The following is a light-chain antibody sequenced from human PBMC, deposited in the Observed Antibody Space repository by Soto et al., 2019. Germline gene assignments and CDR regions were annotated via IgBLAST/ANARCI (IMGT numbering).Light chain of an antibody. J-gene: IGLJ2*01. Sequence: QSALTQSASVSGSPGQSITISCTGTSSDIGGYNYVSWYQQHPDKAPKLMIFEVSNRPSGVSNRFSGCKSGNTASLTISGLLPEDEADYYCSPYTTSSTVAFGGGTKLTVL. CDR2: EVS. CDR1: SSDIGGYNY. CDR3: SPYTTSSTVA. V-gene: IGLV2-14*01.